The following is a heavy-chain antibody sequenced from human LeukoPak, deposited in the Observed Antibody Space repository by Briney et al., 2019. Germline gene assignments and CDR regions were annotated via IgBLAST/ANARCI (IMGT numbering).Heavy chain of an antibody. Sequence: KPGGSLRLSCGVSGFTFNSYSMNWVRQAPGKGLEWVASIIGGGTEMFYADSVKGRFTISRDNSKKSLYLQMNSLRVEDTAVYYCAKVQSDIVGAVFFAFDVWGQGTMVSVSS. J-gene: IGHJ3*01. V-gene: IGHV3-21*01. CDR3: AKVQSDIVGAVFFAFDV. CDR1: GFTFNSYS. CDR2: IIGGGTEM. D-gene: IGHD1-26*01.